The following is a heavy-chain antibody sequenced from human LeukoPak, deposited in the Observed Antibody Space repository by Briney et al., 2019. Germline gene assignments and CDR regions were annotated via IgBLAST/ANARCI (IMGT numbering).Heavy chain of an antibody. J-gene: IGHJ4*02. CDR3: ARAGGYSYWFDY. CDR2: INSDGSST. D-gene: IGHD5-18*01. V-gene: IGHV3-74*01. CDR1: GFTFSSYW. Sequence: GGSLRLSCAASGFTFSSYWMHWVRQAPGKGLVWVSRINSDGSSTSYADSVKGRFTISRDNAKNTLYLQMNSLRAEDTAVYYCARAGGYSYWFDYWGQGTLVTVSS.